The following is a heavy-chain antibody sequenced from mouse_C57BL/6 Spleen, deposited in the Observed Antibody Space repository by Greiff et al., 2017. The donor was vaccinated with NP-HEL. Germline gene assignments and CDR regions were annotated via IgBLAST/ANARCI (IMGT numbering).Heavy chain of an antibody. J-gene: IGHJ4*01. CDR3: VRHGLGRPYYYAMDY. CDR2: IRSKSNNYAT. V-gene: IGHV10-1*01. CDR1: GFSFNTYA. D-gene: IGHD4-1*01. Sequence: EVQRVESGGGLVQPKGSLKLSCAASGFSFNTYALNWVRQAPGKGLEWVARIRSKSNNYATYYADSVKDRFTISRDDSESMLYLQMNNLKTEDTAMYYCVRHGLGRPYYYAMDYWGQGTSVTVSS.